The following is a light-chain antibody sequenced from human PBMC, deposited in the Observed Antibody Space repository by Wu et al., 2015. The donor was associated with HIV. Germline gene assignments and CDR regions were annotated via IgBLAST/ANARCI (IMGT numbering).Light chain of an antibody. V-gene: IGKV1-5*03. CDR1: QSIGDS. CDR2: QAS. CDR3: QQYKNYPYT. J-gene: IGKJ2*01. Sequence: DIQMTQSPSTLSASVGDRVTISCRASQSIGDSLAWYQQRPGKAPKLLIYQASTLESGVPSRFSGSGSGTGFTLSISSLQPDDFATYYCQQYKNYPYTFAGGPCCRSN.